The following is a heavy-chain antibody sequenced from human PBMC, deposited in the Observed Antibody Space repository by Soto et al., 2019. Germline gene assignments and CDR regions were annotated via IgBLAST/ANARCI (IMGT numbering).Heavy chain of an antibody. V-gene: IGHV4-34*01. Sequence: QVQLQQWGAGLLKPSETLSLTCAVYGGSFSGYSCNLIRQPPGKWLAWIGEINHSGSTNYNPSLKSRVTLSVDTSKNQFSLKLSSVTAADTAVYYCARGWGRIFDYWGQGTRVTVSS. D-gene: IGHD7-27*01. J-gene: IGHJ4*02. CDR1: GGSFSGYS. CDR2: INHSGST. CDR3: ARGWGRIFDY.